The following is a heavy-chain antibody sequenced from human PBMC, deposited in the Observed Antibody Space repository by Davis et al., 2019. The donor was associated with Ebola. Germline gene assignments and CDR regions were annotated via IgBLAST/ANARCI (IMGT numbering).Heavy chain of an antibody. Sequence: ASVKVSCKAFGYSFVTYGISWVRKAPGQGLEWMGRINPNFGGKIYAQKFQDRVTLTIDTSINTAYMELDRLRSDDTAVYYCARGHTYGRWDDWFDPWGQGTLVTVSS. CDR3: ARGHTYGRWDDWFDP. CDR1: GYSFVTYG. CDR2: INPNFGGK. V-gene: IGHV1-2*06. J-gene: IGHJ5*02. D-gene: IGHD4-17*01.